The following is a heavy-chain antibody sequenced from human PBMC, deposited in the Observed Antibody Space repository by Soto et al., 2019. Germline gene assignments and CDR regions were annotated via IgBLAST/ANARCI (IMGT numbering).Heavy chain of an antibody. D-gene: IGHD2-21*01. Sequence: QVQLVQSGGEVKTPGASVKVSCKASGYTFTGYGISWVRQAPGQGLEWMGWVSTSNDIKTYAQNFQGRVTMTTHTSATTAYMEPRSLRSDNTAVYSCARDWYCGGGDCYGIFDIWGQGTRVIVSS. CDR1: GYTFTGYG. CDR3: ARDWYCGGGDCYGIFDI. V-gene: IGHV1-18*01. J-gene: IGHJ3*02. CDR2: VSTSNDIK.